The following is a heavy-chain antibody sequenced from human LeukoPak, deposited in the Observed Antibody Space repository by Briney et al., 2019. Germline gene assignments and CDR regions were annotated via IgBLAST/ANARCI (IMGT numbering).Heavy chain of an antibody. V-gene: IGHV3-7*01. J-gene: IGHJ6*03. D-gene: IGHD5-24*01. Sequence: GGSLRLSCAASGFTFSSYWMSWVRQAPGKGLEWVANIKQDGSEKYYVDSVKGRFDISRDNAKNLLYLQMNGLTVEDTAVYYCAKSGRDDGSPYYYMNVWGTGTTVTISS. CDR3: AKSGRDDGSPYYYMNV. CDR2: IKQDGSEK. CDR1: GFTFSSYW.